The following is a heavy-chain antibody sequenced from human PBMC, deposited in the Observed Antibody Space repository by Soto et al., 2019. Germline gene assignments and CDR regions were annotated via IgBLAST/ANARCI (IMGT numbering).Heavy chain of an antibody. V-gene: IGHV4-30-4*01. J-gene: IGHJ3*02. CDR3: VRDRYYDSSAPPGRGFDI. D-gene: IGHD3-22*01. CDR2: IYYSGST. CDR1: GGSISSGDYY. Sequence: QVQLQESGPGLVKPTQTLSLTCTVSGGSISSGDYYWSWIRQPPGKGLEWIGYIYYSGSTFCDPSLKSRVTISVDTSKNQFSLKLSSVTAADTAVYYCVRDRYYDSSAPPGRGFDIWGQGTMVTVSS.